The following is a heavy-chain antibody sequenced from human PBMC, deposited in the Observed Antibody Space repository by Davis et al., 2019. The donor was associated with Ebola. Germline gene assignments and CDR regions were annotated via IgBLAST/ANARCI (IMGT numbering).Heavy chain of an antibody. Sequence: SLKISCAASGFTFTDYYMSWIRQAPGKGLEWISYISKTGNTVFYADSVKGRFTISRDNAENSLYLQMNSLRAEDSAVYYCARGGEDYGGWYFDLWGRGTLVTVSS. CDR3: ARGGEDYGGWYFDL. V-gene: IGHV3-11*01. CDR1: GFTFTDYY. D-gene: IGHD4-17*01. J-gene: IGHJ2*01. CDR2: ISKTGNTV.